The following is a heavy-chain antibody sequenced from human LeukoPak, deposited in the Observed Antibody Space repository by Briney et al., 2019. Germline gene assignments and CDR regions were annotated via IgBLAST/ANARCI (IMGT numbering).Heavy chain of an antibody. CDR2: INQDQNEI. V-gene: IGHV3-7*01. Sequence: TGGSLRLSCAASGFTFSSYWMTWVRQAPGKGLEWVASINQDQNEIHYVDSVRGRFTISRDNAKNSLYLQMNSLRAEDTAVYYCAREASGYSYGLDAFDIWGQGTMVTVSS. J-gene: IGHJ3*02. CDR1: GFTFSSYW. D-gene: IGHD5-18*01. CDR3: AREASGYSYGLDAFDI.